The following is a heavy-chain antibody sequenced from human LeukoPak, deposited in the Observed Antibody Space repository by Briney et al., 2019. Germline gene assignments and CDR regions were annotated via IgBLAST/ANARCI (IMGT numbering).Heavy chain of an antibody. CDR2: INHSGST. CDR3: ARGPASGSDFAWFDP. D-gene: IGHD3-10*01. J-gene: IGHJ5*02. Sequence: SETLSLXCAVYGGSLSNYYWSWIRQPPGKGLEWIGEINHSGSTKFNPSLKSRVTILVDMSRSQFSLQLNSVTAADTAVYYCARGPASGSDFAWFDPWGQGTLVTVSS. V-gene: IGHV4-34*01. CDR1: GGSLSNYY.